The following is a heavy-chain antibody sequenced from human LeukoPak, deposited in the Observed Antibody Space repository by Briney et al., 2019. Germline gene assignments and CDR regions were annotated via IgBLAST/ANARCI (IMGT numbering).Heavy chain of an antibody. Sequence: SQTLSLTCAISGDSVSSNSVTWNWIRQSPSRGLEWLGRTYYRSTWYNDYAVSVRGRITVNPDTPKNQFSLHLNSVTPEDTAVYYCARRLTQYDCFDPWGQGILVTVSS. CDR3: ARRLTQYDCFDP. CDR2: TYYRSTWYN. CDR1: GDSVSSNSVT. D-gene: IGHD2-2*01. V-gene: IGHV6-1*01. J-gene: IGHJ5*02.